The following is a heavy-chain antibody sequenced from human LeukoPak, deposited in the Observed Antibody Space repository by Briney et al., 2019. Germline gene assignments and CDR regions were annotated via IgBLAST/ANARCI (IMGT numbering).Heavy chain of an antibody. CDR1: GFTFSSFS. J-gene: IGHJ4*02. CDR3: AKRAAGYYFDY. D-gene: IGHD6-13*01. Sequence: GGFLRLSCAASGFTFSSFSMSWVRQAPGKGLEWVSSINSGGSTFYADSMKGRFTLSRDNSKNTLYLQMNSLTAEDTAVYYCAKRAAGYYFDYWGQGTLVTVSS. CDR2: INSGGST. V-gene: IGHV3-23*01.